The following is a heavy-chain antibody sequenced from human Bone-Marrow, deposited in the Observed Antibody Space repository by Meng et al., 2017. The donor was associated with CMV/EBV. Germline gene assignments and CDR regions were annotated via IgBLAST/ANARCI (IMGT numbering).Heavy chain of an antibody. CDR3: ARDLGWFRIDP. V-gene: IGHV3-7*01. J-gene: IGHJ5*02. D-gene: IGHD6-19*01. Sequence: GESLKISCAASGLSFSRSWMTWVRQAPGKGLEWVANIKEDGGETHYVDSVKGRFTISRDNTGNSLYLQMNSLRVEDTAMYYCARDLGWFRIDPWGQGTLVTVPS. CDR1: GLSFSRSW. CDR2: IKEDGGET.